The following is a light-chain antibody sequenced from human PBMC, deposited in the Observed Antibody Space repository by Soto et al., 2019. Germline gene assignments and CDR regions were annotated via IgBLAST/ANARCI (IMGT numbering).Light chain of an antibody. CDR1: SSDVGGYNY. CDR3: SSYTPSSSVI. J-gene: IGLJ2*01. Sequence: QSVLTQPASVSGSPGQSITISCTGTSSDVGGYNYVSWYQQYPGKAPKLMIYDVRNRPSGVSDRFSGSKFGNTASLTISGLQAEDEADYYCSSYTPSSSVIFGGGTQLTVL. V-gene: IGLV2-14*01. CDR2: DVR.